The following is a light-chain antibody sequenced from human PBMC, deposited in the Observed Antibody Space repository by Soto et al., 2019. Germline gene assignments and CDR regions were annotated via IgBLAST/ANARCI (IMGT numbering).Light chain of an antibody. J-gene: IGKJ2*01. Sequence: DIQMTQSPSSLSASVGDRATITCQASQSISKDVNWYQQKPGKAPKLLMYEASNLETGVPSRFSGSGSQTYFTSTISSLQPEDIATYYCQQYYYLPYTFGQGTKLQI. CDR3: QQYYYLPYT. CDR2: EAS. V-gene: IGKV1-33*01. CDR1: QSISKD.